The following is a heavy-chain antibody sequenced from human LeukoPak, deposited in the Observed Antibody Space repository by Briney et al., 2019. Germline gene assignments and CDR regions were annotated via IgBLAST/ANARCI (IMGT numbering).Heavy chain of an antibody. D-gene: IGHD3-3*01. J-gene: IGHJ5*02. CDR2: IYYSGST. CDR3: ARWYYDFWSGHENNWFDP. Sequence: SETLSLTCTVSGGSISSSSYYWGWIRQPPGKGLEWIGSIYYSGSTYYNPSLKSRVTISVDTSKNQFSLKLSSVTAADTAVYYCARWYYDFWSGHENNWFDPWGQGTLVTVSS. CDR1: GGSISSSSYY. V-gene: IGHV4-39*07.